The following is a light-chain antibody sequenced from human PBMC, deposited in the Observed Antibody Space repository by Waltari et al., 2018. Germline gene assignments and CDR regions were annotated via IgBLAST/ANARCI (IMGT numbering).Light chain of an antibody. CDR2: DAS. J-gene: IGKJ1*01. Sequence: EIVLTQSPGTLSLSPGERATLSCRASQSVSRALRTLAWYQQKPGQAPRLLIYDASTRATGIPDRFSGSGSGTDFTLTISRLEPDEFAVYYCQRYGTLPATFGQGTKVEIK. CDR1: QSVSRALRT. CDR3: QRYGTLPAT. V-gene: IGKV3-20*01.